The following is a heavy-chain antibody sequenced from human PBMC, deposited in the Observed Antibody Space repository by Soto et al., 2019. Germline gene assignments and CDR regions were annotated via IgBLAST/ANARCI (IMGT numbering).Heavy chain of an antibody. CDR2: IIPIFGTA. Sequence: ASVKVSCKASGGTFSSYAISWVRQAPGQGLEWMGGIIPIFGTANYAQKFQGRVTITADKSTSTAYMELSRLRSEETAVYYCERLENRMAAAGLRYCYYGMDAWG. V-gene: IGHV1-69*06. CDR3: ERLENRMAAAGLRYCYYGMDA. D-gene: IGHD6-13*01. CDR1: GGTFSSYA. J-gene: IGHJ6*02.